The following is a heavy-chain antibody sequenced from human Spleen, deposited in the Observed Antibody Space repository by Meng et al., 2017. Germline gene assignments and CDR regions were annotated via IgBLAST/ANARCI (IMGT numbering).Heavy chain of an antibody. CDR2: IYYSGST. D-gene: IGHD5-18*01. Sequence: QGRLQESGPGLVRPSETLSLTCTVSGGSVSSGSYYWSWIRQPPGKGLEWIGYIYYSGSTRYNPSLKSRVTISVDTSQNQFSLKLSSVTAADTAVYYCAGESAYSRFDYWGQGTLVTVSS. V-gene: IGHV4-61*01. CDR1: GGSVSSGSYY. CDR3: AGESAYSRFDY. J-gene: IGHJ4*02.